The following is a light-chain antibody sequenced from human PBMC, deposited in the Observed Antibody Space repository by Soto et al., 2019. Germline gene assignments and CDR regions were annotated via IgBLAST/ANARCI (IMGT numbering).Light chain of an antibody. CDR2: AAS. V-gene: IGKV1-12*01. CDR3: QQVNSFPRT. J-gene: IGKJ4*01. Sequence: DIQMTQSPSFVSASVGDRVTITCRASQGIKSWLAWYQHKPGKAPKVLIFAASSLQSGVPSRFSGSGSGTDFTLTISTLQPEDFATYVCQQVNSFPRTFGGGTKVDIK. CDR1: QGIKSW.